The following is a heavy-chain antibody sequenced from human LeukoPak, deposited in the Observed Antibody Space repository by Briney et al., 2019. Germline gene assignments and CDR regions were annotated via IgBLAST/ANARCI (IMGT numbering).Heavy chain of an antibody. D-gene: IGHD3-10*02. CDR2: IYYSGST. Sequence: SETLSLTCTVSGGSISSYYWSWIRQPPGKGLEWIGYIYYSGSTNYNPSLKSRVTISVDTSKNQFSLKLSSVTAADTAVYYCARGVRGDFDYWGQGTLATVSS. V-gene: IGHV4-59*01. CDR1: GGSISSYY. J-gene: IGHJ4*02. CDR3: ARGVRGDFDY.